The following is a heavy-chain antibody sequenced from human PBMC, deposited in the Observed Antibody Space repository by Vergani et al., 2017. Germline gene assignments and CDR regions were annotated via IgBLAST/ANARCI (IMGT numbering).Heavy chain of an antibody. CDR1: GGTFSSYA. CDR2: IIPIFGTA. CDR3: ARTHSPGIAAAGPSNIHDAFDI. D-gene: IGHD6-13*01. Sequence: QVQLVQSGAEVKKPGSSVKVSCKASGGTFSSYAISWVRQAPGQGLEWMGGIIPIFGTANYAQKFQGRVTITADESTSTAYMELSSLRSEDTAVYYCARTHSPGIAAAGPSNIHDAFDIWGQGTMVTVSS. V-gene: IGHV1-69*01. J-gene: IGHJ3*02.